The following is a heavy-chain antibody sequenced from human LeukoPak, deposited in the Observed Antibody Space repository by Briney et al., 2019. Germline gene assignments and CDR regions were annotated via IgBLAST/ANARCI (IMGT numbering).Heavy chain of an antibody. V-gene: IGHV3-30*03. Sequence: GGSLRLSCAASGFTFNNYGMHWVRQAPGKGLEWVAIISYDGSNTYYADSVKGRFTISRDNSKNTLYLQMNSLRSDDTAVYYCARDLRWHNARNSNWFDPWGQGTLVTVSS. J-gene: IGHJ5*02. D-gene: IGHD4-23*01. CDR3: ARDLRWHNARNSNWFDP. CDR1: GFTFNNYG. CDR2: ISYDGSNT.